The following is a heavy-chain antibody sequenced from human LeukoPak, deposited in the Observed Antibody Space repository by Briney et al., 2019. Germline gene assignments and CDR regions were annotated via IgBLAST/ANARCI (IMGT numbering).Heavy chain of an antibody. Sequence: GGSLRLSCTAPGITFSNYAMHWVRQAPGEGLEWVTVISNDGSVKYYADSVKGRFTISRDNSKNTLYLQTNSLRAEDTAVYFCAKVGGSGTSYYYFGMDVWGQGTTVTVSS. V-gene: IGHV3-30*04. D-gene: IGHD3-10*01. J-gene: IGHJ6*02. CDR2: ISNDGSVK. CDR1: GITFSNYA. CDR3: AKVGGSGTSYYYFGMDV.